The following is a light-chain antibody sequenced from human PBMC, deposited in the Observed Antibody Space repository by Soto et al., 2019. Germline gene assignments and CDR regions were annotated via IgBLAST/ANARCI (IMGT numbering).Light chain of an antibody. CDR2: EVS. Sequence: QSALTQPASVSGSPGQSITISCTGTNSDVGSFNLVSWYQHHPGKAPELILYEVSHRPSGVSSRFSGSKSGNTASLTISGLQAEDEADYYCSSYAGNSPLWVFGGGTKLTVL. V-gene: IGLV2-23*02. J-gene: IGLJ3*02. CDR1: NSDVGSFNL. CDR3: SSYAGNSPLWV.